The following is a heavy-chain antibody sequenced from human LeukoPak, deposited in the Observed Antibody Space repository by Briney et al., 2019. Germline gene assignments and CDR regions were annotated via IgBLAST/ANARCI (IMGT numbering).Heavy chain of an antibody. D-gene: IGHD2-2*01. J-gene: IGHJ5*02. V-gene: IGHV4-39*01. CDR3: ARLWDVVVPAATGWFDP. CDR2: IYYSGST. CDR1: GGSISSSSYS. Sequence: SETLSLTCTVSGGSISSSSYSWGWIRQPPGKGLEWIGSIYYSGSTYYNPSLKSRVTISVDTSKNQFSLKLSSVTAADTAVYYCARLWDVVVPAATGWFDPWGQGTLVTVSS.